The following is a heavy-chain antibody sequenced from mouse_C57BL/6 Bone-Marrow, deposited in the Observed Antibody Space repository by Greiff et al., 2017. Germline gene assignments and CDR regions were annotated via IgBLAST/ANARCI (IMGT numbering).Heavy chain of an antibody. CDR1: GFTFSNYW. CDR3: TERSSGYPCAY. Sequence: DVMLVESGGGLVQPGGSMKLSCVASGFTFSNYWMNWVRQSPEKGLEWVAQIRLKSDNYATHYAESVKGRFTISRDDSKSSVYLQMNNLRAEDTGIYYCTERSSGYPCAYWGQGTLVTVSA. D-gene: IGHD3-2*02. V-gene: IGHV6-3*01. CDR2: IRLKSDNYAT. J-gene: IGHJ3*01.